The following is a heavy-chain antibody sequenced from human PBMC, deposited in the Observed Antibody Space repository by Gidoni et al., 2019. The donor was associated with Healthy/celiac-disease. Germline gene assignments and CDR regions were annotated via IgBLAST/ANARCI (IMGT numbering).Heavy chain of an antibody. D-gene: IGHD3-10*01. CDR1: G. CDR3: AISPMRGSGSYRYYFDY. CDR2: ISYDGSNK. J-gene: IGHJ4*02. Sequence: GMHWVRQAPGKGLEWVAVISYDGSNKYYADSVKGRFTISRDNSKNTLYLQMNSLRAEDTAVYYCAISPMRGSGSYRYYFDYWGQGTLVTVSS. V-gene: IGHV3-30*03.